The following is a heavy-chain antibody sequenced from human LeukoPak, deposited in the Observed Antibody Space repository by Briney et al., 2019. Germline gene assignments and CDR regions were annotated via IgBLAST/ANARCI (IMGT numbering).Heavy chain of an antibody. CDR3: ARGAYSSGSYYFDH. CDR2: IIPMFGTA. J-gene: IGHJ4*02. CDR1: GGTFSTYT. Sequence: VASVKVSCKASGGTFSTYTISWVRQAPGQGLEWMGGIIPMFGTADYAQKFQGRVTITADESTSTAYMQLSSLRSEDTAVYYCARGAYSSGSYYFDHWGQGTLVTVSS. V-gene: IGHV1-69*13. D-gene: IGHD6-19*01.